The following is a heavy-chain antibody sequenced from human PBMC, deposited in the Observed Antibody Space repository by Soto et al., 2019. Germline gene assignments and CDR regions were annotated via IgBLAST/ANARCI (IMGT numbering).Heavy chain of an antibody. D-gene: IGHD1-20*01. CDR1: GYTFTSYG. CDR2: ISAYNGNT. Sequence: QVQLVQSGAEVKKPGASVKVSCKASGYTFTSYGISWVQQAPGQGLEWMGWISAYNGNTNYAQKLQGRVTMTTDTSTSTAYMELRSLRSDDTAVYYCAFDLTHDPRYGNWFDPWGQGTLVTVSS. V-gene: IGHV1-18*01. CDR3: AFDLTHDPRYGNWFDP. J-gene: IGHJ5*02.